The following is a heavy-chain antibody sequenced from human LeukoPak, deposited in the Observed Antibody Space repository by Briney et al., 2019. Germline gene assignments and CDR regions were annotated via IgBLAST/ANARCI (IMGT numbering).Heavy chain of an antibody. CDR3: AKSPGPYCSSTSCYADY. Sequence: GGSLRLSCAASGFTVSSNYMSWVRQAPGKGLEWVSAISGSGGSTYYADSVKGRFTISRDNSKNTLYLQMNSLRAEDTAVYHCAKSPGPYCSSTSCYADYWGQGTLVTVSS. J-gene: IGHJ4*02. CDR1: GFTVSSNY. CDR2: ISGSGGST. D-gene: IGHD2-2*01. V-gene: IGHV3-23*01.